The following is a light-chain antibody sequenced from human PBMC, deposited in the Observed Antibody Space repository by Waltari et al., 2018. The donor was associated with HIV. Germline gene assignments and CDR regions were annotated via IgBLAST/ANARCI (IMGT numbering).Light chain of an antibody. CDR3: QVWDSSTVV. CDR2: RDT. J-gene: IGLJ2*01. V-gene: IGLV3-9*01. CDR1: NIANRN. Sequence: SYELTQPLSVSVALGQTARITCGGYNIANRNVYWYQQQPGQAPLLGIYRDTNRPSGIPERFSGSNSANTATLTISRAQAGDEADYYCQVWDSSTVVFGGGTQLAVL.